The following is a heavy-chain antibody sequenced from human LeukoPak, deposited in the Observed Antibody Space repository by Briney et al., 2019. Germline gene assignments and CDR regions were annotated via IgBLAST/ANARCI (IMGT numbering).Heavy chain of an antibody. D-gene: IGHD2/OR15-2a*01. Sequence: SETLSLTCTVSGGSISSYYWSWIRQPPGKGLEWIGYIYYSGSTNYNPSLKSRVTISVDTSKNQFSLKLSSVTAADTAVYYCAASNYYYYYMDVWGKGTTVTVSS. CDR2: IYYSGST. CDR1: GGSISSYY. V-gene: IGHV4-59*01. CDR3: AASNYYYYYMDV. J-gene: IGHJ6*03.